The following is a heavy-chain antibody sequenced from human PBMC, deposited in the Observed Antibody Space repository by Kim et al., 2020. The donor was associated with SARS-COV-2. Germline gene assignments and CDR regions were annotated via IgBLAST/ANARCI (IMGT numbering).Heavy chain of an antibody. CDR1: GFTLISHD. CDR3: ARGLAYCGGDCP. CDR2: ITRSTGRI. Sequence: GGSLRLSCVATGFTLISHDMHWVRQAPGKGLECVAFITRSTGRIFYADSVKGRFTISRDNAKNSLYLQMDSLRDEDTAVYYCARGLAYCGGDCPWGQGTLVTVSS. V-gene: IGHV3-48*02. J-gene: IGHJ5*02. D-gene: IGHD2-21*02.